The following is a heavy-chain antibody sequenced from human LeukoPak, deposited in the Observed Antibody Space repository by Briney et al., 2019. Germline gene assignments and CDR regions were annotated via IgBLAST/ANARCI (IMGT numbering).Heavy chain of an antibody. V-gene: IGHV1-46*01. Sequence: ASVKVSCKASGYTFTSYYMHWVRQAPGQGLEWMGIINPGGGSTSYAQKFQGRVTMTRDTSTSTVYMELSSLRSEDTAVCYCARGYNWNDWWFDPWGQGTLVTVSS. CDR3: ARGYNWNDWWFDP. J-gene: IGHJ5*02. CDR2: INPGGGST. D-gene: IGHD1-20*01. CDR1: GYTFTSYY.